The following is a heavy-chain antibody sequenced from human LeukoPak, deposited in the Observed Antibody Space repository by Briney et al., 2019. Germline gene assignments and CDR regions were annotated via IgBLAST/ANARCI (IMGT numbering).Heavy chain of an antibody. J-gene: IGHJ4*02. CDR3: AKDGGAAGLFDY. CDR2: IRYDGSNK. CDR1: GFTFSSYG. Sequence: PGGSLRLPCAASGFTFSSYGMHWVRQAPGKGLEWVAFIRYDGSNKYYAGSVKGRLTISRDNSKNTLYLQMNSLRAEDTAVYYCAKDGGAAGLFDYWGQGTLVTVSS. D-gene: IGHD6-13*01. V-gene: IGHV3-30*02.